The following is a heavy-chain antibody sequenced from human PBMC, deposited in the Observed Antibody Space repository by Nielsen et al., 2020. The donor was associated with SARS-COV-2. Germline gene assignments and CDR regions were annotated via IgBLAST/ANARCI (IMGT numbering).Heavy chain of an antibody. D-gene: IGHD5-18*01. CDR1: DYSFTTFG. J-gene: IGHJ6*02. CDR3: ARRGDTSLVPYFNGLDV. V-gene: IGHV1-18*01. CDR2: ISTHNGHT. Sequence: ASVKVSCKASDYSFTTFGIHWVRQTPGQGLEWMGWISTHNGHTAYAQNLQGRVTMTTDTSTSTAYVELRSLSSDDTAVYYCARRGDTSLVPYFNGLDVWGQGTTVTVSS.